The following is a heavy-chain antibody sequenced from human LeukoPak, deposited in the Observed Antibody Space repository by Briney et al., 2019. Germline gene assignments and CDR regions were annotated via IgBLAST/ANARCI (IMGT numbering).Heavy chain of an antibody. V-gene: IGHV3-11*06. Sequence: GGSLRLSCAASGFTLSDYYINWIRQAPGKGLEWISYISGSGSYANYADSVKGRFTFSRDNAKNSLYLQMNSLRAEDTAVYYCARDGFPNAWGQGTLVTVSS. J-gene: IGHJ5*02. CDR3: ARDGFPNA. CDR2: ISGSGSYA. D-gene: IGHD3-10*01. CDR1: GFTLSDYY.